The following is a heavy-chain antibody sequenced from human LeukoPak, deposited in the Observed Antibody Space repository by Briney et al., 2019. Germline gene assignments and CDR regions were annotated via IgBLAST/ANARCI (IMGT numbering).Heavy chain of an antibody. Sequence: ASVKVSCKASGGTFSSYAISWVRQAPGQGLEWMGGIIPIFGTANYAQKFQGRVTITADESTSTAYMELSSLRSEDTAVYYCARVRTGKYYYDSSGYYYYYGMDVWGQGTTVTVSS. CDR3: ARVRTGKYYYDSSGYYYYYGMDV. V-gene: IGHV1-69*01. CDR2: IIPIFGTA. D-gene: IGHD3-22*01. J-gene: IGHJ6*02. CDR1: GGTFSSYA.